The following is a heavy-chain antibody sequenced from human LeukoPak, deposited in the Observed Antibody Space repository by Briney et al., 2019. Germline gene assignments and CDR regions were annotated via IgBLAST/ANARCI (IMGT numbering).Heavy chain of an antibody. Sequence: PGGSLRLSCAASGFTFSSYWMHWVRQAPGKGLVWVSRINSDGSSTSYADSVKGRFTISRDNAKNTLYLQMNSLRAEDTAVYYCAGAGSETQWRAFDFWGQGALVTVPS. J-gene: IGHJ4*02. D-gene: IGHD6-19*01. CDR2: INSDGSST. CDR1: GFTFSSYW. V-gene: IGHV3-74*01. CDR3: AGAGSETQWRAFDF.